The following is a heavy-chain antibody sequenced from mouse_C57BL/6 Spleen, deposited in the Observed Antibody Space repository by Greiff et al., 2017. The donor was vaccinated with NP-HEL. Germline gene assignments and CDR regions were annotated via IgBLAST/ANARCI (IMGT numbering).Heavy chain of an antibody. CDR1: GYTFTSYW. Sequence: QVQLKESGAELVKPGASVKLSCKASGYTFTSYWMHWVKQRPGQGLEWIGMIHPNSGSTNYNEKFKSKATLTVDKSSSTAYMQLSSLTSEDSAVYYCARSVPDYYGSSYGFAYWGQGTLVTVSA. CDR3: ARSVPDYYGSSYGFAY. D-gene: IGHD1-1*01. CDR2: IHPNSGST. V-gene: IGHV1-64*01. J-gene: IGHJ3*01.